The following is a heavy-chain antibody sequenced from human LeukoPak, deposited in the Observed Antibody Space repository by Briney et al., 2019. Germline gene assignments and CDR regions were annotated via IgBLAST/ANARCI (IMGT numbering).Heavy chain of an antibody. CDR1: GGSISSGSYY. Sequence: SETLSLTCTVSGGSISSGSYYWSWIRQPAGKGLEWIGRIYTSGSTNYNPSLKSRVTISVDTSKNQFSLKLSSVTAADTAVYYCARDREQQLPTSRGAFDIWGQGTMVTVSS. D-gene: IGHD6-13*01. J-gene: IGHJ3*02. CDR2: IYTSGST. CDR3: ARDREQQLPTSRGAFDI. V-gene: IGHV4-61*02.